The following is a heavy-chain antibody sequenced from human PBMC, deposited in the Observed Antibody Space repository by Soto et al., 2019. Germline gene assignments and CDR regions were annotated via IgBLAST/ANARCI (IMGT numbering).Heavy chain of an antibody. CDR1: GDSVSSNSGA. CDR3: VRLIGNSWLDF. V-gene: IGHV6-1*01. CDR2: TYYRSKWHN. Sequence: SQTLSLTCAISGDSVSSNSGAWNWIRHSPSRGLEWLGRTYYRSKWHNDYAESVKSRITINPDTSKNQFSLHLNSVTPEDTAVYYCVRLIGNSWLDFWGQGTLVTVAS. J-gene: IGHJ5*01. D-gene: IGHD1-26*01.